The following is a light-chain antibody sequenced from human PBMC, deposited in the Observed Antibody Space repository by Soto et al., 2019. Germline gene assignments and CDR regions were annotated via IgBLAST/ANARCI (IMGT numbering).Light chain of an antibody. J-gene: IGLJ1*01. V-gene: IGLV2-8*02. CDR1: SSDVGGYNY. CDR3: SSYAGSNNYV. Sequence: QSALTQPPSASRSPGQSVTISCTGTSSDVGGYNYVSWYQQHPGKAPKLMIYEVSKRPSGVHDRFSGSKSGNTASLTVSGLQAEDEADYYCSSYAGSNNYVFGTGTKLTVL. CDR2: EVS.